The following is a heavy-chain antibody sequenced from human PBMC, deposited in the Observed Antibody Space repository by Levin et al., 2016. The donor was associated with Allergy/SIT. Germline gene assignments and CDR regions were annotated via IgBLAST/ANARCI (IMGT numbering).Heavy chain of an antibody. D-gene: IGHD5-12*01. CDR1: GGTFSSYA. CDR2: IIPILGIA. J-gene: IGHJ4*02. Sequence: SVKVSCKASGGTFSSYAISWVRQAPGQGLEWMGRIIPILGIANYAQKFQGRVTITADKSTSTAYMELSSLRSEDTAVYYCAREGGYSGYEFFDYWGQGTLVTVSS. CDR3: AREGGYSGYEFFDY. V-gene: IGHV1-69*04.